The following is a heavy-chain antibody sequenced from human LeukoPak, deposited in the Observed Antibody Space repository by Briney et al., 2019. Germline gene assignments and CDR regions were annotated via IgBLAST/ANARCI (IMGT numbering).Heavy chain of an antibody. D-gene: IGHD3-10*01. Sequence: SETLSLTCAVYGGSFSGYYWSWIRQPPGKGLEWIGEINHSGSTNYNPSLKSRVTISVDTSKNQFSLKLSSVTAADTAVYYCATRGGPIDYWGQGTLVTVSS. J-gene: IGHJ4*02. CDR1: GGSFSGYY. CDR2: INHSGST. CDR3: ATRGGPIDY. V-gene: IGHV4-34*01.